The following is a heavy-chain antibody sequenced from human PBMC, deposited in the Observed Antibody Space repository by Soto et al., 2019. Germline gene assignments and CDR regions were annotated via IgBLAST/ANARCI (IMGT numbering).Heavy chain of an antibody. J-gene: IGHJ4*02. D-gene: IGHD1-7*01. Sequence: GGSLSVRSRAAAVTLGYYAMRWFRPAPGKGLEWVGFIRSKAYGGTTEYAASVKGRFTISRDDSKSIAYLQMSSLKTEDTAVYYCTTSATATTDYRGQGTLVTVSS. CDR1: AVTLGYYA. CDR3: TTSATATTDY. V-gene: IGHV3-49*03. CDR2: IRSKAYGGTT.